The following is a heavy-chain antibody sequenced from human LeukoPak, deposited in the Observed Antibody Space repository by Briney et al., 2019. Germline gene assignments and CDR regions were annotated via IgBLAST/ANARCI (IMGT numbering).Heavy chain of an antibody. J-gene: IGHJ3*01. CDR1: GGSISSSNC. CDR3: ASSVHYSNFF. D-gene: IGHD4-11*01. V-gene: IGHV4-4*02. Sequence: SETLSLTSAVSGGSISSSNCWSWVRQPPGKGLEWIGEIYHNGSNKYNPDLESRVTISVDKSKNQFSLKLSSVTAADTAVYYCASSVHYSNFFWGQGTMVTVSS. CDR2: IYHNGSN.